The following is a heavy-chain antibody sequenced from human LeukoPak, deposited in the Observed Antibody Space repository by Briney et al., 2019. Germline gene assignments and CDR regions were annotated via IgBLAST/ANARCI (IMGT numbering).Heavy chain of an antibody. CDR3: ARGYGDYENWFDP. V-gene: IGHV1-2*02. CDR2: MNPDSGDT. CDR1: GYTFTDYY. Sequence: ASVKVSCKASGYTFTDYYIHWVRQAPGQGPQWMGWMNPDSGDTNYAQKFQGRVTMTRDTSISTAYMELSRLRSDDTAVYYCARGYGDYENWFDPWGQGTLVTVSS. D-gene: IGHD4-17*01. J-gene: IGHJ5*02.